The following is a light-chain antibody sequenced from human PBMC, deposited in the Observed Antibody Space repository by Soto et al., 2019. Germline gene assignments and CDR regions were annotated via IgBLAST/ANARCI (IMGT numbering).Light chain of an antibody. V-gene: IGKV3-20*01. CDR2: GAS. CDR3: QQYGSSPCT. CDR1: QSVSSSY. J-gene: IGKJ2*02. Sequence: EIVLTQSPGTLSLSPGERATLSCRASQSVSSSYLAWYQQKPGQAPRLLIYGASSRATGIPGRFSGCGSGTDFTLTISRLEPEDFAVYYCQQYGSSPCTFGQGTKLEIK.